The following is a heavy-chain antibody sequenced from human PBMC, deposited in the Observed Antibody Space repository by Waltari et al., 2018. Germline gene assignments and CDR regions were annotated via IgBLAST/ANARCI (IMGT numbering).Heavy chain of an antibody. CDR2: ISSSSSTI. CDR3: ARDPNSSGYPTYFDY. J-gene: IGHJ4*02. CDR1: GFTFSSYS. D-gene: IGHD3-22*01. V-gene: IGHV3-48*02. Sequence: EVQLVESGGGLVQPGGSLRLSCAASGFTFSSYSMNWVRQAPGKGLEWVSYISSSSSTIYYADSVKGRFTISRDNAKNTLHLQMNSLSEEDTAVYYCARDPNSSGYPTYFDYWGQGTLVTVSS.